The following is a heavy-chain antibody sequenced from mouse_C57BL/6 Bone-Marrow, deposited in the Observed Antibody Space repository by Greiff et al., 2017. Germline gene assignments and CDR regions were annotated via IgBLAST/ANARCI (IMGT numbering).Heavy chain of an antibody. CDR3: ARQGGEDYFDY. Sequence: EVQLVESGGGLVQPGGSLKLSCAASGFTFRDYYMYWVRQTPEKRLEWVAYISNGGGSTYYPDTVKGRFTISRDNAKNTLYLQMSRLKSEDTAMYYCARQGGEDYFDYWGQGTTLTVSS. D-gene: IGHD2-13*01. CDR2: ISNGGGST. J-gene: IGHJ2*01. V-gene: IGHV5-12*01. CDR1: GFTFRDYY.